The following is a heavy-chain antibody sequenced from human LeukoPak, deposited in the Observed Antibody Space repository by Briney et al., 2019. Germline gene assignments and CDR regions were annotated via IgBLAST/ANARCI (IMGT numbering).Heavy chain of an antibody. J-gene: IGHJ6*03. CDR3: ARGYPYYYYMDV. CDR2: MNPNSGNT. Sequence: ASVKVSYKASGYTFTSYDINWVRQATAQGLAWMGWMNPNSGNTGYAQKFQGRVTMTRNTSISTAYMELSSLRSEDTAVYYCARGYPYYYYMDVWGKGTTVTVSS. V-gene: IGHV1-8*01. CDR1: GYTFTSYD.